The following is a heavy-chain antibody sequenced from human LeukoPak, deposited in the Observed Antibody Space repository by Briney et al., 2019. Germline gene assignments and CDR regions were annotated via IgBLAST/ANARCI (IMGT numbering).Heavy chain of an antibody. V-gene: IGHV1-69*13. Sequence: SVTVSCKASGGTFSSYAISWVRPAPGHGLEWMGGIIPIFGTANYAQKFQGRVTITADESTSTAYMELSSLRSEDTAVYYCARMRVAGYNWFDPWGQGTLVTVSS. CDR3: ARMRVAGYNWFDP. J-gene: IGHJ5*02. CDR1: GGTFSSYA. D-gene: IGHD6-19*01. CDR2: IIPIFGTA.